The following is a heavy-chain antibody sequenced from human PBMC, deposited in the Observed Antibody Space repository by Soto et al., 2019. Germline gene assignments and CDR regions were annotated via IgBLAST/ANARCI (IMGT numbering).Heavy chain of an antibody. Sequence: ETLSLTCTVSGGSISTYYWSWIRQPAGKGLEWIGRIYSNGNTNSNPSLKGRVTMSVDMSKNPFSLTLSSVAAADPAVYYCERAYDGDNCREFHPWGQAILVTAS. CDR1: GGSISTYY. CDR2: IYSNGNT. V-gene: IGHV4-4*07. J-gene: IGHJ5*02. CDR3: ERAYDGDNCREFHP. D-gene: IGHD4-17*01.